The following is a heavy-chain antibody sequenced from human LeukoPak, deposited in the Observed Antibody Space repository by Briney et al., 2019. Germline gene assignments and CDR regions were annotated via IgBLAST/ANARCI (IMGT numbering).Heavy chain of an antibody. CDR3: GKDMRLTYWG. Sequence: GGTLRLSCAASGFTFSSSAMSWVRQAPGKGLEWVSLISSSGGSTYYSDSVKGRFSISRDNSKNTLYLKMDSVRAEDTAVYYCGKDMRLTYWGWGIRTMVSAAS. CDR2: ISSSGGST. CDR1: GFTFSSSA. V-gene: IGHV3-23*01. J-gene: IGHJ6*03. D-gene: IGHD7-27*01.